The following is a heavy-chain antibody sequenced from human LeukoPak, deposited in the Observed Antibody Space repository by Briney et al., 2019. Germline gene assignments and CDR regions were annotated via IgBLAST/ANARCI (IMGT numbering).Heavy chain of an antibody. Sequence: GASVKVSCKASGCTFADYYMHWVRQAPGQGLEWMGWVNPVSGGTYYAQRFLGRVTMTRDSSISTVYMELSRLQSDDTAVYHCASLGATTLSYFGMDVWGQGTTVTVSS. CDR2: VNPVSGGT. CDR1: GCTFADYY. D-gene: IGHD1-26*01. CDR3: ASLGATTLSYFGMDV. V-gene: IGHV1-2*02. J-gene: IGHJ6*02.